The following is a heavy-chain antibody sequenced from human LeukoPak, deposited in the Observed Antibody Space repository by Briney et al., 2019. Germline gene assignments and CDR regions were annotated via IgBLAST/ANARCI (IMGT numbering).Heavy chain of an antibody. D-gene: IGHD2-15*01. CDR2: IYYTGYT. Sequence: SETLSLTCTVSGGAISGHYWSWVRQPPGKGLGCFGYIYYTGYTNYNPSLKSRVTMSVDTSNNQFSLRLTSVTAADTAIYYCARLPGVGSNPPFDYWGQGTLVTVSS. CDR1: GGAISGHY. J-gene: IGHJ4*02. V-gene: IGHV4-59*08. CDR3: ARLPGVGSNPPFDY.